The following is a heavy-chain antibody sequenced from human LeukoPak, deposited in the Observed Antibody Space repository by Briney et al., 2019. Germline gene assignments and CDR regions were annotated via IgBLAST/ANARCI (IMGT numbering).Heavy chain of an antibody. D-gene: IGHD6-19*01. J-gene: IGHJ6*02. Sequence: ASVKVSCKASVYTFTAYYMHWVRQAPGQRLECMGWINPNSGGTNYAQKFQGRVTMTRDTSISTAYMELSRLRSDDTAVDYCAREIAVAVHYYYGMDVWGQGTTVTVSS. CDR3: AREIAVAVHYYYGMDV. CDR1: VYTFTAYY. CDR2: INPNSGGT. V-gene: IGHV1-2*02.